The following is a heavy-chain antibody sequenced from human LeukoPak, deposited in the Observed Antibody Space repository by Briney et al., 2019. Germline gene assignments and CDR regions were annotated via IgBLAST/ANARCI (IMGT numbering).Heavy chain of an antibody. CDR1: GGTFSSYA. V-gene: IGHV1-69*13. Sequence: SVTVSFKASGGTFSSYAISWVRQAPGQGLEWMGGIIPIFGTANYAQKFQGRVTITADESTSTAYMELSSLRSEDTAVYYCARAAAVAEPFDYWGQGTLVTVSS. CDR3: ARAAAVAEPFDY. D-gene: IGHD6-19*01. J-gene: IGHJ4*02. CDR2: IIPIFGTA.